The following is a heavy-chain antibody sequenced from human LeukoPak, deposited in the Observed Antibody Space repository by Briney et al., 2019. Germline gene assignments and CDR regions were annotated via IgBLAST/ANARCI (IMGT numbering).Heavy chain of an antibody. V-gene: IGHV3-48*01. CDR3: ARKLLRADYCYIDV. Sequence: GGSLRLSCAASGFTFSSYSMNWVRQAPGKGLEWVAYISSSSSPIYYADFVKGRFTISRDNAKSSLYLEMNSLTAEDTAVYYCARKLLRADYCYIDVWGKGTTVTVSS. CDR2: ISSSSSPI. J-gene: IGHJ6*03. D-gene: IGHD4-23*01. CDR1: GFTFSSYS.